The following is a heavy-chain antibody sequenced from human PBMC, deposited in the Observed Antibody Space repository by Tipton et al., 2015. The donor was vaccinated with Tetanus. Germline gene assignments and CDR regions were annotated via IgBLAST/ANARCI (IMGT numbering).Heavy chain of an antibody. V-gene: IGHV4-61*01. D-gene: IGHD4-23*01. Sequence: TLSLTCTIFGGSVSRGSYYWAWIRQPPGKGLEYIGYILYGASTHYNPSLKSRVTVSADPSQNQFSLKLSSVTAADTGVYYCATMTPVDWYFDLWGRGTLVTVSS. J-gene: IGHJ2*01. CDR3: ATMTPVDWYFDL. CDR2: ILYGAST. CDR1: GGSVSRGSYY.